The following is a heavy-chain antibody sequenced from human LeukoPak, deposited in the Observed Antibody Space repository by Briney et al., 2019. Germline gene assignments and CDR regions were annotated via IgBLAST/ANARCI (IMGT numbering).Heavy chain of an antibody. V-gene: IGHV4-39*01. J-gene: IGHJ5*02. CDR3: ARHKYDFFFDP. Sequence: KSSETLSLTCTVSGGSISSSSYYWGWIRQPPGKGLEWIGSIYYSGSTYYNPSLKSRVTISVDTSKNQFSLKLSSVTAADTAVYYCARHKYDFFFDPWGQGTLVTVSS. D-gene: IGHD3-3*01. CDR2: IYYSGST. CDR1: GGSISSSSYY.